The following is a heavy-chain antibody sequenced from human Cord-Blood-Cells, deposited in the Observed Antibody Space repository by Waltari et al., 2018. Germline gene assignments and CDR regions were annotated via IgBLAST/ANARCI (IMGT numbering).Heavy chain of an antibody. CDR3: ARGTNYDFWSGYWFDP. CDR1: GGSISSGGYS. Sequence: QLQLQESGSGLVKPSQTLSLTCAVSGGSISSGGYSWSWIRQPPGKGLEGIGYIYHSGSTYYNPSLKSRVTISVDRSKNQFSLKLSSVTAADTAVYYCARGTNYDFWSGYWFDPWGQGTLVTVSS. J-gene: IGHJ5*02. D-gene: IGHD3-3*01. V-gene: IGHV4-30-2*01. CDR2: IYHSGST.